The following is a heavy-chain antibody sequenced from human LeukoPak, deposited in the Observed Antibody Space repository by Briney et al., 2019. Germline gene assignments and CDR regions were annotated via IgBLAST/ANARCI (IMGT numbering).Heavy chain of an antibody. CDR3: ARGGSDY. D-gene: IGHD2-15*01. J-gene: IGHJ4*02. CDR1: GFTFSTYS. V-gene: IGHV3-48*04. CDR2: ISSGSSTI. Sequence: PGGSLRLSCAAPGFTFSTYSMNWVRQGPGKGLEWVSYISSGSSTIYYADAVKGRFTISRDNAKNSVYLQMNSLRVEETAVYYCARGGSDYWGQGTLVTVSS.